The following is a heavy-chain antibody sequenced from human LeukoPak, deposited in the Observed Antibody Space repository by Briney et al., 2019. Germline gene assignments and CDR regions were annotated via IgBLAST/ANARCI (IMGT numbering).Heavy chain of an antibody. CDR2: IYYSGST. CDR3: ARLYNWNYPIDY. J-gene: IGHJ4*02. CDR1: GGSISSYY. V-gene: IGHV4-59*08. Sequence: SETLSLTCTVSGGSISSYYWSWIRQPPGKGLEWIGYIYYSGSTNYNPSLKSRVTISVDTSKNQFSLKLSSVTAADTAVYYCARLYNWNYPIDYWGQGTLVTVSS. D-gene: IGHD1-7*01.